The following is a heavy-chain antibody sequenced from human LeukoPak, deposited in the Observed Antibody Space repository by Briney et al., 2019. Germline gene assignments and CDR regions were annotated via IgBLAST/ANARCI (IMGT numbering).Heavy chain of an antibody. CDR2: ISYDGSNK. CDR1: GFTFSSYG. CDR3: AKGVRSSGPDRYPDY. J-gene: IGHJ4*02. V-gene: IGHV3-30*18. Sequence: PGGSLRLSCAASGFTFSSYGMHWVRQAPGKGLEWVAVISYDGSNKYYADSVKGRFTIPRDNSKNTLYLQMNSLRAEDTAVYYCAKGVRSSGPDRYPDYWGQGTLVTVSS. D-gene: IGHD2-15*01.